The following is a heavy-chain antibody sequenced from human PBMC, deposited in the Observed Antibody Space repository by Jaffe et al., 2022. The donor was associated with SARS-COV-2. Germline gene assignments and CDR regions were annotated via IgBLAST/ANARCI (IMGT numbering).Heavy chain of an antibody. CDR1: GGSISSYY. V-gene: IGHV4-59*01. CDR2: IYYSGST. J-gene: IGHJ3*02. Sequence: QVQLQESGPGLVKPSETLSLTCTVSGGSISSYYWSWIRQPPGKGLEWIGYIYYSGSTNYNPSLKSRVTISVDTSKNQFSLKLSSVTAADTAVYYCARAQYPPAVRDDAFDIWGQGTMVTVSS. D-gene: IGHD1-1*01. CDR3: ARAQYPPAVRDDAFDI.